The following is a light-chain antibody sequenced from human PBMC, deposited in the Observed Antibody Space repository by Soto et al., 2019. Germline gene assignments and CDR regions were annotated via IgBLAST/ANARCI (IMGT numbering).Light chain of an antibody. J-gene: IGKJ1*01. CDR3: QGHSTYPRT. Sequence: DIQLTQSPSFLSASVGDTVTITCRASQGISTYLAWYQQKPGKAPKNLIYGASTLQSGVPSRFSGSGSGTEFTLTISSLQPEDFAPYYCQGHSTYPRTFGQGTMADIK. CDR1: QGISTY. V-gene: IGKV1-9*01. CDR2: GAS.